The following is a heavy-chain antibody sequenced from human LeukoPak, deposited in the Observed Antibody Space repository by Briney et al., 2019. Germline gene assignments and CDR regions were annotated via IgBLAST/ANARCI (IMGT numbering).Heavy chain of an antibody. J-gene: IGHJ4*02. V-gene: IGHV3-74*01. CDR2: INCDGSST. D-gene: IGHD5-18*01. CDR1: GFTFSSYW. Sequence: GGPLRLSCAASGFTFSSYWMHWVRQAPGKGLVWVSRINCDGSSTSYADSVKGRFTISRDNAKNTLYLQMNSLRAEDTAVYYCARGGEYSYSYIGDWGQGTLVTVSS. CDR3: ARGGEYSYSYIGD.